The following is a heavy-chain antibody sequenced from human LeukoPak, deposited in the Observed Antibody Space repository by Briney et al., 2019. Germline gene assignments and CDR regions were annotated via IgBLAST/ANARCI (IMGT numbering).Heavy chain of an antibody. CDR1: GGSFSGYY. J-gene: IGHJ4*02. Sequence: SETLSLTCAVYGGSFSGYYWSWIRKPPGKGLEWIGEINHSGSTNYNPSLKSRVTISVDTSKNQFSLKLSSVTAADTAVYYCARRSGPFGVVIKRSSHGPIGYWGQGTLVTVSS. V-gene: IGHV4-34*01. D-gene: IGHD3-3*01. CDR2: INHSGST. CDR3: ARRSGPFGVVIKRSSHGPIGY.